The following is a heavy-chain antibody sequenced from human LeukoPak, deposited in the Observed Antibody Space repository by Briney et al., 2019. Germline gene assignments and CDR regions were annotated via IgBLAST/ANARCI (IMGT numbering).Heavy chain of an antibody. D-gene: IGHD4-23*01. CDR1: GFTFSSYA. CDR3: ARDLYGGSPDAFDI. J-gene: IGHJ3*02. CDR2: ISGCGDNT. Sequence: GGSLRLSCAASGFTFSSYAMNWVRQAPGKGLEWISSISGCGDNTYYADSVKGRFTISRDNSKNTLYLQMNSLRAEDTAVYYCARDLYGGSPDAFDIWGQGTMVTVSS. V-gene: IGHV3-23*01.